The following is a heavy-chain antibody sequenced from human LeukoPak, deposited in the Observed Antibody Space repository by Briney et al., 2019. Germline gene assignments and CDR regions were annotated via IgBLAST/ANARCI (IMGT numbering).Heavy chain of an antibody. J-gene: IGHJ2*01. CDR3: ARGYSYGRNWYFDL. Sequence: PGGTLRLSCAASGFTFDDYDMSWVRQAPGKGLEWVSTINWNGGNTGYADSVKGRFTVSRDNAKNSLYLQMNSLRADDTALYYCARGYSYGRNWYFDLWGRGTLVTASS. V-gene: IGHV3-20*04. CDR1: GFTFDDYD. D-gene: IGHD5-18*01. CDR2: INWNGGNT.